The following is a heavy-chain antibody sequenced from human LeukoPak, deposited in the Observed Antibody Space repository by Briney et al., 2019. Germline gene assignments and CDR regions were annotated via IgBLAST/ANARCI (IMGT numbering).Heavy chain of an antibody. CDR1: GGSISSYY. CDR3: ARVNTHAFDI. J-gene: IGHJ3*02. CDR2: IYYSGST. V-gene: IGHV4-59*01. Sequence: SETLSLTCTVSGGSISSYYWSWIRQPPGKGLEWIGYIYYSGSTNYNPSLKSRVTISVDTSKNQFSLKLSSVTAADTAVYYCARVNTHAFDIWGQGTMVTVSS.